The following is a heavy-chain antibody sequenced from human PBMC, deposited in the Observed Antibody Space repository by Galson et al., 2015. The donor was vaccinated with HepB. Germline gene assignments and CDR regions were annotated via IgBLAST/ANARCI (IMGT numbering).Heavy chain of an antibody. D-gene: IGHD4-23*01. V-gene: IGHV3-15*01. J-gene: IGHJ4*02. CDR1: GFTFSNAW. Sequence: SLRLSCAASGFTFSNAWMSWVRQAPGKGLEWVGRIKSNTDGGTTDYAAPVKGRFAISRDDSKNTLYLQMNSLKTEDTAVYYCTTAPTTVVNDYWGQGTLVTVSS. CDR2: IKSNTDGGTT. CDR3: TTAPTTVVNDY.